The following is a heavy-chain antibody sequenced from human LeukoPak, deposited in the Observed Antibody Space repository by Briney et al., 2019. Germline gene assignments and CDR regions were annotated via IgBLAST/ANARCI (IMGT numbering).Heavy chain of an antibody. J-gene: IGHJ3*02. CDR1: GGSFSGYY. CDR2: INHSGGT. CDR3: ARHPGPGGDPGDAFDI. D-gene: IGHD2-21*02. Sequence: PSETLSLTCAVYGGSFSGYYWSWIRQPPGKGLEWIGEINHSGGTNYNPSLKSRVTISVDTSKNQFSLKLSSVTAADTAVYYCARHPGPGGDPGDAFDIWGQGTMVTVSS. V-gene: IGHV4-34*01.